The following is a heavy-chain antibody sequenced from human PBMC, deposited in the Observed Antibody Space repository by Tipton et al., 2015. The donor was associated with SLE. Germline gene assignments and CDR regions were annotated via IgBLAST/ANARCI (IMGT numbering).Heavy chain of an antibody. CDR2: IYYSGST. J-gene: IGHJ4*02. V-gene: IGHV4-59*01. Sequence: LRLSCTVSGGSISSYYWSWIRQPPGKGLEWIGYIYYSGSTNYNPSLKSRVTISVDTSKNQFSLKLSSVTAADTAVYYCAILGTGILDYWGQGTLVAVSS. D-gene: IGHD1-1*01. CDR1: GGSISSYY. CDR3: AILGTGILDY.